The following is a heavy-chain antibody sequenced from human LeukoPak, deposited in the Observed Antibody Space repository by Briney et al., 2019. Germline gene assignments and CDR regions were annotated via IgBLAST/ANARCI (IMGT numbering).Heavy chain of an antibody. V-gene: IGHV3-74*01. CDR2: INTDGSST. CDR1: GFTFSSFW. D-gene: IGHD3-22*01. CDR3: ANLPYYYDSSGYYSY. Sequence: GGSLRLSCAASGFTFSSFWMHWVRQAPGKGLVWVSRINTDGSSTDYADSVKGRFTISRDNAKNTLYLQMNSLRAEDTAVYYCANLPYYYDSSGYYSYWGQGTLVTVSS. J-gene: IGHJ4*02.